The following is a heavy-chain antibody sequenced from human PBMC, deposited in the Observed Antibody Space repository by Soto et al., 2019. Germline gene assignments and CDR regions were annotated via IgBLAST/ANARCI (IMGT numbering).Heavy chain of an antibody. J-gene: IGHJ4*02. CDR3: ARRYGYSFDY. Sequence: QVQLQESGPGLITPSETMSLTCTGSGGSISRYYWSWIRQPPGKGLEWIGHIYYRGSTNYNPSLKGRVTISVDPSKNPFSLRLSSVTAADTGVYFCARRYGYSFDYWGQGTLVTVSS. V-gene: IGHV4-59*08. D-gene: IGHD1-1*01. CDR2: IYYRGST. CDR1: GGSISRYY.